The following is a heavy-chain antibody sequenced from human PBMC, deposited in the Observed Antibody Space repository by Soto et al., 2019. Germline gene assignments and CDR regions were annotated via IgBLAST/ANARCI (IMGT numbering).Heavy chain of an antibody. Sequence: QLVESGGGLFQAGGSTRLSCLVSGFTVGRHDMAWVRQAPGKGLEWASIIQSGGAKYYPDSAQGRFTISRDNSKNTVYLQMNSLRVEDTGVYSCVRVLYDSGVVDFWGQGSLITVS. CDR2: IQSGGAK. D-gene: IGHD5-12*01. J-gene: IGHJ4*02. CDR3: VRVLYDSGVVDF. CDR1: GFTVGRHD. V-gene: IGHV3-53*01.